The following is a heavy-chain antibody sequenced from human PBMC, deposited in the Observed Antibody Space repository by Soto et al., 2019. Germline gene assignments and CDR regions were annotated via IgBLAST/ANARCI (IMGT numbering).Heavy chain of an antibody. CDR1: GFTFSSYG. CDR3: ARDGSSWGYFDY. CDR2: IWYDGSNK. V-gene: IGHV3-33*01. Sequence: PGGSLRLSCAASGFTFSSYGMHWVRQAPGKGLEWVAVIWYDGSNKYYADSVKGRFTISRDNSKNTLYLQMNSLRAEDTAVYYCARDGSSWGYFDYCGQGTLVTVSS. J-gene: IGHJ4*02. D-gene: IGHD6-13*01.